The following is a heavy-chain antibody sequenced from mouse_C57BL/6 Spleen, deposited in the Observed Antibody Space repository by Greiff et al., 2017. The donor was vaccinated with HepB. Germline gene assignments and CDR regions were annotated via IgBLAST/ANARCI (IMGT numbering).Heavy chain of an antibody. CDR1: GFSFNTYA. D-gene: IGHD2-4*01. CDR3: VSRPIYYDYDDYAMDY. J-gene: IGHJ4*01. CDR2: IRSKSNNYAT. Sequence: EVKLVESGGGLVQPKGSLKLSCAASGFSFNTYAMNWVRQAPGKGLEWVARIRSKSNNYATYYADSVKDRFTISRDDSESMLYLQMNNLKTEDTAMYYCVSRPIYYDYDDYAMDYWGQGTSVTVSS. V-gene: IGHV10-1*01.